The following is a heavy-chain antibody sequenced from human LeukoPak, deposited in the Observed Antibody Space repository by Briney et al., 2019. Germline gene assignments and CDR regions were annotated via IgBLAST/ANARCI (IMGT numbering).Heavy chain of an antibody. CDR3: AKEGTAQISTWYDY. CDR1: GFTFSNYG. CDR2: VSYEGKSQ. J-gene: IGHJ4*02. D-gene: IGHD6-13*01. V-gene: IGHV3-30*18. Sequence: GGSLRLSCATSGFTFSNYGMHWVRQAPGKGLEWVAVVSYEGKSQYYADSVRGRFTISRDNPKNTLYLQMNSLRGEDAAVYYCAKEGTAQISTWYDYWGQGTLVTVSS.